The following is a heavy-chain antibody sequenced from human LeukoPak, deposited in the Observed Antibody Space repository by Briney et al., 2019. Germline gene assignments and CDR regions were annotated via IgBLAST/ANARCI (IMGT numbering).Heavy chain of an antibody. V-gene: IGHV4-38-2*02. J-gene: IGHJ4*02. CDR2: IYHSGST. CDR3: AKDRRGYSYGYMFDY. Sequence: NPSETLSLTCTVSGYSISSGYYWGWIRQPPGKGLEWIGSIYHSGSTYYNPSLKSRVTISVDTSKNQFSLKLSSVTAADTAVYYCAKDRRGYSYGYMFDYWGQGTLVTVSS. CDR1: GYSISSGYY. D-gene: IGHD5-18*01.